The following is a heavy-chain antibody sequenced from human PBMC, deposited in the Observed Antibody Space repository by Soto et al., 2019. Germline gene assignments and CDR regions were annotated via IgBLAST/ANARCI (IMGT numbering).Heavy chain of an antibody. Sequence: LSLTCTVSGGSISSGGYYWSWIRQHPGKGLEWIGYIYYSGSTYYNPSLKSRVTISVDTSKNQFSLKLSSVTAADTAVYYCARGKLGYCSSTSCPHTAYYYYYGMDVWGQGTTVTVSS. D-gene: IGHD2-2*01. CDR3: ARGKLGYCSSTSCPHTAYYYYYGMDV. CDR2: IYYSGST. J-gene: IGHJ6*02. CDR1: GGSISSGGYY. V-gene: IGHV4-31*03.